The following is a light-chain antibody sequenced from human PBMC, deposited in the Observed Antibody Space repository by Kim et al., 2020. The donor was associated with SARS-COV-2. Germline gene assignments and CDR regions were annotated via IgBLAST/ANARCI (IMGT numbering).Light chain of an antibody. CDR3: SSYAGFNNGV. CDR2: DVT. V-gene: IGLV2-8*01. Sequence: GQSVTLSCTGDITDIGTYDFVSWYQQHPGRAPKLIIYDVTKRPSGVPDRFSGSKSANTASLTVSGLQAEDEANYYCSSYAGFNNGVFGGGTQLTVL. J-gene: IGLJ3*02. CDR1: ITDIGTYDF.